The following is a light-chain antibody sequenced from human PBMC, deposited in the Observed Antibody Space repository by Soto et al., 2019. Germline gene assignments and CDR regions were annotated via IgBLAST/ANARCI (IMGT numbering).Light chain of an antibody. CDR3: QQYGSSPFT. Sequence: EIVLTQSPGTLSLSPGERATLSCRASQSASSSYLAWYQQKPGQAPRLLIYGASSRATGIPDRFSGSGSGTDFTLTISRLEPEDFAVHYCQQYGSSPFTFGGGTKVEIK. J-gene: IGKJ4*01. V-gene: IGKV3-20*01. CDR1: QSASSSY. CDR2: GAS.